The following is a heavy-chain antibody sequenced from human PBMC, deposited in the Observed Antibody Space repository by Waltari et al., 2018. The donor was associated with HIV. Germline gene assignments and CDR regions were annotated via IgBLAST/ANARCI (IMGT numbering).Heavy chain of an antibody. J-gene: IGHJ4*02. CDR1: GGPFNTSA. Sequence: QVQLVQSGAEVKKPGSSVKVSCKASGGPFNTSACLRVRLAPGQGLECMGGIIPSFNTRNYAQKFQGRVTITADESTSTAYMELSSLRSEDTAVYYCARGVYYDILTGPIMGYFDYWGQGTLVTVSS. CDR3: ARGVYYDILTGPIMGYFDY. CDR2: IIPSFNTR. V-gene: IGHV1-69*01. D-gene: IGHD3-9*01.